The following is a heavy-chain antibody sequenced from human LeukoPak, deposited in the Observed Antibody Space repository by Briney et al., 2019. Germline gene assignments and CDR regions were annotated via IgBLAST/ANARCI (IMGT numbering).Heavy chain of an antibody. D-gene: IGHD6-13*01. V-gene: IGHV3-33*01. CDR3: ASIIGRGSNEDY. Sequence: SGGSLRLSCAASGFTFSSYGMHWVRQAPGKGLEWVAVIWYDGSNKYYADSVKGRFTISRDNSKNTLYLQMNSLRAEDTAVYYCASIIGRGSNEDYWSQGTLVTVSS. J-gene: IGHJ4*02. CDR1: GFTFSSYG. CDR2: IWYDGSNK.